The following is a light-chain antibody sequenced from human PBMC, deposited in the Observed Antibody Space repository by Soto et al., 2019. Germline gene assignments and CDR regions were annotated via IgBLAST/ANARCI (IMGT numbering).Light chain of an antibody. J-gene: IGKJ1*01. V-gene: IGKV1-5*03. Sequence: IQMTQSPSTLSASLGDRVTMTCRASQSLDRDYLAWYQQKPGKAPNLLIYKASTLESGVPSRFSGGGSGTAFTLHISSLQPDDFAPYYCHQYASSPRTFGQGTKVDLK. CDR3: HQYASSPRT. CDR2: KAS. CDR1: QSLDRDY.